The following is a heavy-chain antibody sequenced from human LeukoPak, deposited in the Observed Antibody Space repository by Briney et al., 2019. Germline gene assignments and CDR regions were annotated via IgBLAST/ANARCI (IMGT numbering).Heavy chain of an antibody. D-gene: IGHD2-15*01. CDR1: GGSISSGSYY. CDR3: ARESVVPYSFDY. Sequence: SETLSLTCTVSGGSISSGSYYWSWIRQPAGKGLEWIGRIYTSGSTNYNPSLKSRVTMSVDTSKNQFSLKLSSVTAADTAVYYCARESVVPYSFDYWGQGTLVTVSS. CDR2: IYTSGST. V-gene: IGHV4-61*02. J-gene: IGHJ4*02.